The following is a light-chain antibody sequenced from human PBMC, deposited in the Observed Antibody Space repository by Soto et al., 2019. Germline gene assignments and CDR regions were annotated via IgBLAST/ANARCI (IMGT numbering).Light chain of an antibody. CDR2: SAS. V-gene: IGKV3-15*01. CDR3: QQYNTWPLT. CDR1: QSVSNN. Sequence: EIVMTQSPATLSVSPGERATLSCRASQSVSNNLAWYQQKPGQAPRLLIYSASTRPTGLPARFSGSGSGTEFTLTISSLQSEDFAVYYCQQYNTWPLTFGGGTKVEI. J-gene: IGKJ4*01.